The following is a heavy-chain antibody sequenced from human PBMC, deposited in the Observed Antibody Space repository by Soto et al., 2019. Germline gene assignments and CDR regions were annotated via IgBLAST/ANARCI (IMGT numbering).Heavy chain of an antibody. CDR1: GFTFSTYW. V-gene: IGHV3-7*01. Sequence: EVQLVESGGGLVQPGGSLRLPCAASGFTFSTYWMTWVRQPPGKGLEWVASINQDGSERYYVDSVRGRFTISRDNAKNVLYLQRNSLRAEDTAVYYCVCGGNFFVYWGQGTLVTVSP. J-gene: IGHJ4*02. CDR3: VCGGNFFVY. CDR2: INQDGSER. D-gene: IGHD3-16*01.